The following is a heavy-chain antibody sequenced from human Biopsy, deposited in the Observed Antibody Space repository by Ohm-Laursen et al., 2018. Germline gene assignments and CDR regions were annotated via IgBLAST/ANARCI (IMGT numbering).Heavy chain of an antibody. CDR1: GYSVTNDYY. V-gene: IGHV4-38-2*01. J-gene: IGHJ6*02. CDR2: IYYDGIT. Sequence: GTLSLTCAVSGYSVTNDYYWGWIRQPPGKGLEWIGNIYYDGITYYNPSLKSRGARLVDTPKNHFPLRLTSATAADTAVYYCARVAGGYAYYYGIDVWGQGTTVIVSS. D-gene: IGHD5-12*01. CDR3: ARVAGGYAYYYGIDV.